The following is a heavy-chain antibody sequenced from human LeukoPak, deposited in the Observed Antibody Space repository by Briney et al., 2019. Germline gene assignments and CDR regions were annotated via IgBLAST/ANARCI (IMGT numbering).Heavy chain of an antibody. V-gene: IGHV3-7*01. CDR3: ARVTTISF. CDR1: GLTFSEHW. D-gene: IGHD4-11*01. J-gene: IGHJ4*02. CDR2: IKQDGSEK. Sequence: GGSLRLSCAASGLTFSEHWMTWVRQAPGKGLEWVATIKQDGSEKYYLDSVKGRFTISRDNAKSSLYLQLNSLRAEDTAVYYCARVTTISFWGQGTLVTVSS.